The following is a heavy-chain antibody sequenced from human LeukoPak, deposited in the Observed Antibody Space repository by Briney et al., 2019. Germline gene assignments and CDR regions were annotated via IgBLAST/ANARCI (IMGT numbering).Heavy chain of an antibody. CDR1: GGTFSSYA. CDR2: IIPILGIA. D-gene: IGHD3-10*01. Sequence: ASVTVSFKASGGTFSSYAISWVRQAPGQGLEWMGRIIPILGIANYAQKFQGRVTITADKSTSTAYMELSSLRSEDTAVYYRATKERSFGWFDPWGQGTLVTVSS. CDR3: ATKERSFGWFDP. V-gene: IGHV1-69*04. J-gene: IGHJ5*02.